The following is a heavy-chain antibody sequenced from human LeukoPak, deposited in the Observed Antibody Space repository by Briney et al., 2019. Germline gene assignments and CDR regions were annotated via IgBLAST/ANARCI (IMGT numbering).Heavy chain of an antibody. CDR3: ARGSTTVTTLDY. J-gene: IGHJ4*02. CDR2: IKQDGSKK. CDR1: GFPFSSYW. Sequence: GGSLRLSCVASGFPFSSYWMTWVRQAPGKGLEWVANIKQDGSKKSYVDSVKGRFTISRDNSKNTLYLQMNSLRAEDTAVYYCARGSTTVTTLDYWGQGTLVTVSS. V-gene: IGHV3-7*01. D-gene: IGHD4-17*01.